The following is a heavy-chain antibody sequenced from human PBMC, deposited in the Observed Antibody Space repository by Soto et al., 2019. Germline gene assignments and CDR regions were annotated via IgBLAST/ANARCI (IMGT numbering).Heavy chain of an antibody. D-gene: IGHD1-26*01. CDR3: ARSGSYAECLYFQH. V-gene: IGHV1-69*06. J-gene: IGHJ1*01. CDR1: GGTFSSYA. CDR2: IIHIFGTA. Sequence: QVQLVQSGAEVKKPGSSVKVSCKASGGTFSSYAISWVRQAPGQGLEWMGGIIHIFGTANYAQKFQGRVTITADKSTSTADMELSSLRSEDTAVYYCARSGSYAECLYFQHWGQGTLVTVSS.